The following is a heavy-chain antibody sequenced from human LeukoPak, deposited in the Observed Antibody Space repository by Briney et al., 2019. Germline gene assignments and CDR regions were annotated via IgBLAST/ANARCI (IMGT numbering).Heavy chain of an antibody. D-gene: IGHD4-23*01. J-gene: IGHJ4*02. CDR2: IYSSGST. V-gene: IGHV4-59*13. Sequence: PSETLSLTCTVSGGSISSYYWSWIRQPPGKGLEWIGYIYSSGSTKYSPSLKSRVAISLDTSKNDFSLRLSSVTAADTAVYYCARDWGYGGIFDYWGQGTLVTVYS. CDR3: ARDWGYGGIFDY. CDR1: GGSISSYY.